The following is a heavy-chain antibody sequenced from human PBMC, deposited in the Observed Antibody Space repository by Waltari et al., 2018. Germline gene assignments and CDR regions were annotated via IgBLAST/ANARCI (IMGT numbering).Heavy chain of an antibody. V-gene: IGHV3-30*02. CDR1: GFIFSSPG. CDR3: AKDGDYSLTEYDAFDV. Sequence: VQLLESGGGVVQPGGSLRLSCAASGFIFSSPGMHWVRQIPGKGLEWLAFISFDGKKIFDADSVRGRFTISRDNSNNIVFLQMNSLRPEDSGVYFCAKDGDYSLTEYDAFDVWGQGTVVTVSP. CDR2: ISFDGKKI. J-gene: IGHJ3*01. D-gene: IGHD4-17*01.